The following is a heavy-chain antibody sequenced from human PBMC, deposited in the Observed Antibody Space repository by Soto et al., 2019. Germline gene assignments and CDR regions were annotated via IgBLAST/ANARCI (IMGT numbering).Heavy chain of an antibody. J-gene: IGHJ4*02. CDR2: ISYDGSNK. V-gene: IGHV3-30-3*01. CDR3: AREAWESSGWSLDY. CDR1: GFTFSSYA. D-gene: IGHD6-19*01. Sequence: PGGSLRLSCAASGFTFSSYAMHWVRQAPGKGLEWVAVISYDGSNKYYADSVKGRFTISRDNSKNTLYLQMNSLRAEDTAVYYCAREAWESSGWSLDYWGQGTLVTVSS.